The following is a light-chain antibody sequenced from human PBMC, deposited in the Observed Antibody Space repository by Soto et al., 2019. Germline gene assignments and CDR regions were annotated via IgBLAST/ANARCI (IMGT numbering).Light chain of an antibody. Sequence: EIVMTQSPATLSVSPGERATLSCRASQSVSSNLAWYQQKPVQAPRLLIYGASTRVTGIPARFSGSGSGTEFPLTISSLQSEDFAVYSCQQYNNWPRTFGQGTKVEIK. J-gene: IGKJ1*01. V-gene: IGKV3-15*01. CDR2: GAS. CDR3: QQYNNWPRT. CDR1: QSVSSN.